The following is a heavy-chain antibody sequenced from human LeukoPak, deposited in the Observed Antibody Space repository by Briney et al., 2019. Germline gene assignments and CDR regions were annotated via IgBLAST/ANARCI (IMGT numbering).Heavy chain of an antibody. CDR2: ISYDGNHK. D-gene: IGHD1-26*01. Sequence: GTSLRLSCAASGFTFSSGMHWVRQAPGKGLEWVAVISYDGNHKYYGDSVKGRSTISRDNSRNTLYLQMDSLKTEDTAVYYCAKGELHFNTCSFDYWGQGTLVTVSS. CDR1: GFTFSSG. J-gene: IGHJ4*02. V-gene: IGHV3-30*18. CDR3: AKGELHFNTCSFDY.